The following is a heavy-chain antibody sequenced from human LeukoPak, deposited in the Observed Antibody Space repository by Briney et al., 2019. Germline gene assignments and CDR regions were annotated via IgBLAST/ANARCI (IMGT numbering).Heavy chain of an antibody. J-gene: IGHJ4*02. CDR1: AFTFSSYA. V-gene: IGHV3-23*01. CDR3: ARGTWFGELSVDY. CDR2: ISGSGGST. D-gene: IGHD3-10*01. Sequence: GWSLRLSCAASAFTFSSYAMSWVRQAPGKGLEWVSAISGSGGSTYYADSVKGRFTISRDNSKNTLYLQMNSLRAEDTAVYYCARGTWFGELSVDYWGQGTLVTVSS.